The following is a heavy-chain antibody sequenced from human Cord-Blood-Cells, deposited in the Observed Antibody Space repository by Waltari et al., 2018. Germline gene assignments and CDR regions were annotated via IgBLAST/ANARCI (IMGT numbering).Heavy chain of an antibody. Sequence: QVQLVQSGAEVKKPGSSVQVSCKASGGPFSSYAISWVRQATGQGLEWMGGIIPIFGTANYAQKFQGRVTITADKSTSTAYMELSSLRSEDTAVYYCAYYDFWSGHYYYYMDVWGKGTTVTVSS. CDR3: AYYDFWSGHYYYYMDV. J-gene: IGHJ6*03. CDR2: IIPIFGTA. CDR1: GGPFSSYA. V-gene: IGHV1-69*06. D-gene: IGHD3-3*01.